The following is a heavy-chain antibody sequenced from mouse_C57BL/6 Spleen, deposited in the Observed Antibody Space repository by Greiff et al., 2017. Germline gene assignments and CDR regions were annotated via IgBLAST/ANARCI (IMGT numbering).Heavy chain of an antibody. CDR3: AREYDYEYAMDY. D-gene: IGHD2-4*01. Sequence: VQLEQSGAELVKPGASVKISCKASGYSFTSYYIHWVKQRPGQGLEWIGWIYPGSGNTKYNEKFKGKATLTADTSSSTAYMQLSSLTSEDSAVYYCAREYDYEYAMDYWGQGTSVTVSA. CDR1: GYSFTSYY. CDR2: IYPGSGNT. J-gene: IGHJ4*01. V-gene: IGHV1-66*01.